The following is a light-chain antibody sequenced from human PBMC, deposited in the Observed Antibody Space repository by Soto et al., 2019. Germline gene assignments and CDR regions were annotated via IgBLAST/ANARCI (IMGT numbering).Light chain of an antibody. CDR1: QSVSSSY. CDR3: QRYGSAPPYT. Sequence: EIVLTQSPGTLSLSPVERATLSCRASQSVSSSYLAWYQQKPGQAPRLLIYGASSRATGIPDRFSGSGSGTDFTLTISRLEPEDFAVYYCQRYGSAPPYTFGQGTKLEIK. J-gene: IGKJ2*01. CDR2: GAS. V-gene: IGKV3-20*01.